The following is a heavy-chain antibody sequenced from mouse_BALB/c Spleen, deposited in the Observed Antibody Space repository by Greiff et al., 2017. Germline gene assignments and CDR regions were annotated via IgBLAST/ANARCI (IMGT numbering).Heavy chain of an antibody. CDR2: ISDGGSYT. V-gene: IGHV5-4*02. CDR3: ARDLSYAMDY. Sequence: EVQGVESGGGLVKPGGSLKLSCAASGFTFSDYYMYWVRQTPEKRLEWVATISDGGSYTYYPDSVKGRFTISRDNAKNNLYLQMSSLKSEDTAMYYCARDLSYAMDYWGQGTSVTVSS. J-gene: IGHJ4*01. D-gene: IGHD6-1*01. CDR1: GFTFSDYY.